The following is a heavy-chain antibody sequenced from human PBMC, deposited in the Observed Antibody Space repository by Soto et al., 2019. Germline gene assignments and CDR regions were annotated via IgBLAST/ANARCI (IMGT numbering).Heavy chain of an antibody. Sequence: QVQLVQSGAEEKKPGTSVKISCKVSGGTFSSYAISWVRQAPGQGLEWLGEIIYIFGTAMYAQKFQGRVTILADESASTAYMELSSLRSDDTAVYYCARGGKERFRGSGMDVWGQGTTVTVSS. D-gene: IGHD1-1*01. CDR3: ARGGKERFRGSGMDV. CDR1: GGTFSSYA. V-gene: IGHV1-69*01. J-gene: IGHJ6*02. CDR2: IIYIFGTA.